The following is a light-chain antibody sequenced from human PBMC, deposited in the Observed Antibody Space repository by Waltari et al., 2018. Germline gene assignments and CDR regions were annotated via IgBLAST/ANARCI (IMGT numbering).Light chain of an antibody. V-gene: IGLV2-23*01. CDR2: EGN. CDR3: YSYAGSGTWV. CDR1: SSDVGTYNF. J-gene: IGLJ3*02. Sequence: QSALTPPASVSGSPGQSITISCTGTSSDVGTYNFSSWYQQNPGKAPKLMIYEGNKRPSGVSNRVAGSKAGNTASLTISGLQAEDEADYYCYSYAGSGTWVFGGGTKLTVL.